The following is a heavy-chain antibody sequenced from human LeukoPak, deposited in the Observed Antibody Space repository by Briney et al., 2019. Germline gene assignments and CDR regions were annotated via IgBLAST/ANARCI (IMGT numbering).Heavy chain of an antibody. CDR2: INGGATTT. Sequence: GGSLRLSCAASGFTVNKYEIHWVRQAPGKGLEWISYINGGATTTNYADSVWGRFTISRDDAQNSVHLQMNSLRDEDTAVYYCVRGRLPRSTKYFDYWGQGALVTVSS. D-gene: IGHD2-21*02. J-gene: IGHJ4*02. V-gene: IGHV3-48*03. CDR3: VRGRLPRSTKYFDY. CDR1: GFTVNKYE.